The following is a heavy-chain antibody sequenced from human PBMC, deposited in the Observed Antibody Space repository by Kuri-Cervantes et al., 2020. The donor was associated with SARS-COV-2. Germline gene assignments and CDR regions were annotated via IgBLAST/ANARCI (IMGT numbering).Heavy chain of an antibody. Sequence: SVKVSCEASGGTFSSYAISWVRQAPGQGLEWMGGIIPIFGTANYAQKFQGRVTITADKSTSTAYMELSSLRSEDTAVYYCARDLQRGTFDIWGQGTMVTVSS. CDR2: IIPIFGTA. J-gene: IGHJ3*02. CDR3: ARDLQRGTFDI. D-gene: IGHD1-14*01. CDR1: GGTFSSYA. V-gene: IGHV1-69*06.